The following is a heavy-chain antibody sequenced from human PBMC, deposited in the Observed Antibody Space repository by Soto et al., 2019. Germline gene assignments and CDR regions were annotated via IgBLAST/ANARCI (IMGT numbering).Heavy chain of an antibody. CDR3: ARGETYDFWSGYYTPSN. J-gene: IGHJ4*02. CDR2: IYHSGST. V-gene: IGHV4-4*02. Sequence: QVQLQESGPGLVKPSGTLSLTCAVSSGSISSSNWWSWVRQPPGKGLEWIGEIYHSGSTNYNPSLKTRVTISVDKSKDQFPLKLSSVTAADTAVYYCARGETYDFWSGYYTPSNWGQGTLVTVSS. D-gene: IGHD3-3*01. CDR1: SGSISSSNW.